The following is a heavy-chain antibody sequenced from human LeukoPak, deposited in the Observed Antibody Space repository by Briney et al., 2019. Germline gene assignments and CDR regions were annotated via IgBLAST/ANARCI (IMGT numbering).Heavy chain of an antibody. V-gene: IGHV3-30*02. Sequence: GGSLRLSCAASGFTFSSYGMHWVRQAPGKGLEWVAFIRYDGSNKYYADSVEGRFTISRDNSKNTLYLQMNSLRAEDTAVYYCAKFPHHSSSWYYWGQGTLVTVSS. J-gene: IGHJ4*02. CDR3: AKFPHHSSSWYY. D-gene: IGHD6-13*01. CDR2: IRYDGSNK. CDR1: GFTFSSYG.